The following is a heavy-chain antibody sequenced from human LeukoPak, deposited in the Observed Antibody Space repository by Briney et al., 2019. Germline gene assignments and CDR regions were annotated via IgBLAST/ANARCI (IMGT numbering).Heavy chain of an antibody. Sequence: GESLKISCKGSGYSFTSYWISWVRQRPGKGLEWMGRIDPSDSYTNYSPSFQGHVTISADKSISTAYLQWSSLKASDTAMYYCARRQYSSSWYDYWGQGTLVTVSS. CDR1: GYSFTSYW. CDR3: ARRQYSSSWYDY. V-gene: IGHV5-10-1*01. CDR2: IDPSDSYT. D-gene: IGHD6-13*01. J-gene: IGHJ4*02.